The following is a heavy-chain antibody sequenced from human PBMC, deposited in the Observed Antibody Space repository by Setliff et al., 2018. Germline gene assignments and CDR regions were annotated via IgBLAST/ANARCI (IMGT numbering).Heavy chain of an antibody. CDR2: IYHDGNT. CDR3: ARGGTFRYFDF. J-gene: IGHJ4*02. V-gene: IGHV4-4*02. CDR1: GVSVNSLTW. Sequence: SETLSLTCAVSGVSVNSLTWWSWVRQTPGKGLEWIGFIYHDGNTKFNPSVHYNPSLKSRVTISVDTSKNQFSLKLRSVTAEDTAVYYCARGGTFRYFDFWGQGAPVTVSS. D-gene: IGHD5-12*01.